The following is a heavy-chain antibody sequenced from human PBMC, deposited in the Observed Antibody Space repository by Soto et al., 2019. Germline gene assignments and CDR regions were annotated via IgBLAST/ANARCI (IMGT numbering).Heavy chain of an antibody. D-gene: IGHD6-13*01. CDR3: ASSQAAAAGRGWFDP. CDR2: FDPEDGET. J-gene: IGHJ5*02. Sequence: ASVKVSCKVSGYTLTELSMHWVRQAPGKGLEWMGGFDPEDGETIYAQKFQGRVTMTEDTSTDTAYMELSSLRSEDTAVYYCASSQAAAAGRGWFDPWGQGTLVTVSS. CDR1: GYTLTELS. V-gene: IGHV1-24*01.